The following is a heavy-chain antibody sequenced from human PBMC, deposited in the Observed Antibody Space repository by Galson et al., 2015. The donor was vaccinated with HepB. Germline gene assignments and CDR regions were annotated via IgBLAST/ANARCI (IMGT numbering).Heavy chain of an antibody. CDR2: INPSGGST. CDR3: ARGWASQYYYDSSEYFQH. CDR1: GYTFTSYY. V-gene: IGHV1-46*04. J-gene: IGHJ1*01. D-gene: IGHD3-22*01. Sequence: SVKVSCKASGYTFTSYYMHWVRRAPGQGLEWMGIINPSGGSTSYAQKLQGRVTMTRDTSTSTVYMELSSLRSEDTAVYYCARGWASQYYYDSSEYFQHWGQGTLVTVSS.